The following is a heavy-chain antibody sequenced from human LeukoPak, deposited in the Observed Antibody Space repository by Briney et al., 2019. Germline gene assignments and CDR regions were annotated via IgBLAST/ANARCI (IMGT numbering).Heavy chain of an antibody. Sequence: PSETLSLTCSVSGVSIDRSSYYWGWIRQPPGKGLEWIGSIYYSGNTYYNPSLESRVTMFVDTSKNQFSLNLSSVTASDTAVYYCASVYYYKDYWGQGTLVTVSS. CDR1: GVSIDRSSYY. CDR3: ASVYYYKDY. CDR2: IYYSGNT. J-gene: IGHJ4*02. V-gene: IGHV4-39*01. D-gene: IGHD3-22*01.